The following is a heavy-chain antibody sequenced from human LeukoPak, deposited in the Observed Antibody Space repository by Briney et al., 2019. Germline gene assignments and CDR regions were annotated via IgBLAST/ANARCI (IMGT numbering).Heavy chain of an antibody. V-gene: IGHV5-51*01. D-gene: IGHD1-26*01. Sequence: GESLQISCKGSGSTFSTSWIGWVRQLPGKDLEWMGIIYPGDSDTRYSPSFQGQVIISADKSISTAYLQWSSLRASDTAMYYCARGGRSSYGMDVWGQGTTVTVSS. J-gene: IGHJ6*02. CDR2: IYPGDSDT. CDR1: GSTFSTSW. CDR3: ARGGRSSYGMDV.